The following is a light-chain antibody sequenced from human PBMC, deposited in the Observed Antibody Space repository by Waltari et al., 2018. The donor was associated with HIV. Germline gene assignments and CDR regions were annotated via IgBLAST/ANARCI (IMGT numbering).Light chain of an antibody. J-gene: IGKJ5*01. Sequence: TQSPPSLSASVWQRVTITCRASQTVRSSLAWYQQRPGKAPKYLDYGTSKLQTEVPSRFSAGGTGTNFSLTINSLKPEDIATYICQQYYTFPRTFGRGTRVDMK. CDR2: GTS. V-gene: IGKV1D-16*01. CDR1: QTVRSS. CDR3: QQYYTFPRT.